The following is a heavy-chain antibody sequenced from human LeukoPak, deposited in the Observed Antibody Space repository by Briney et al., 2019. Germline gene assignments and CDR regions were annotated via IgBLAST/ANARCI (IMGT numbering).Heavy chain of an antibody. D-gene: IGHD5-18*01. CDR1: GFTFSSYA. CDR3: ARDPGGYSYGYNYYDSSGAAFDI. V-gene: IGHV3-30*01. Sequence: GGSLRLSCAASGFTFSSYAMHWVRQAPGKGLEWVAVISYDGSNKYYADSVKGRFTISRDNSKNTLYLQMNSLRAEDTAVYYCARDPGGYSYGYNYYDSSGAAFDIWGQGTMVTVSS. CDR2: ISYDGSNK. J-gene: IGHJ3*02.